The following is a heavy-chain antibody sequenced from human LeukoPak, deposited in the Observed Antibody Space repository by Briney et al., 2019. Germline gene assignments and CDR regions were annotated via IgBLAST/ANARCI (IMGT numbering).Heavy chain of an antibody. CDR1: GGSFSGYY. CDR2: INHSGST. Sequence: SETLSLTCAVYGGSFSGYYWSWIRQPPGKGLEWIGEINHSGSTNYNPSLKSRVTISVDTSKNQFSLKLSSVTAADTAVYYCARDRTYYDFWSGYRVEAYFDYWGQGTLVTVSS. J-gene: IGHJ4*02. D-gene: IGHD3-3*01. V-gene: IGHV4-34*01. CDR3: ARDRTYYDFWSGYRVEAYFDY.